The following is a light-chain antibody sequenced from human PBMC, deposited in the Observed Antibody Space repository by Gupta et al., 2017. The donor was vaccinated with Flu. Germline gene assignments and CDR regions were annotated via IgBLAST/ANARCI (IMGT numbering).Light chain of an antibody. CDR1: ERRGHSDGNTY. Sequence: VTLGQPASISGNASERRGHSDGNTYLSWIQQRPGQPPRLLIYKSSKRGSGVPYRFSGSGTGPEFTLNISRVEAEDVGIYYCMQAKQFPRTFGQGTKLEI. CDR3: MQAKQFPRT. V-gene: IGKV2-24*01. CDR2: KSS. J-gene: IGKJ2*01.